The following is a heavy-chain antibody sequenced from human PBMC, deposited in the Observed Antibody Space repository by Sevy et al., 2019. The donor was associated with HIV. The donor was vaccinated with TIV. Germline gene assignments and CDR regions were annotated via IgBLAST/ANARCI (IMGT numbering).Heavy chain of an antibody. V-gene: IGHV3-7*01. CDR3: AGVRGLFSDSSGSYFDC. CDR1: GFTFSGYW. Sequence: GGSLRLSCAASGFTFSGYWMGWVRQAPGKGLELVANINQGGTEKYFVESAKGRFTISRDDARNSLYLQMNSLRVEDTAVYYCAGVRGLFSDSSGSYFDCWGQGTLVTVSS. J-gene: IGHJ4*02. CDR2: INQGGTEK. D-gene: IGHD3-22*01.